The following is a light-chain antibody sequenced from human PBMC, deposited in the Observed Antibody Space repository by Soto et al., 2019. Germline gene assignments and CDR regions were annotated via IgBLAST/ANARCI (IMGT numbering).Light chain of an antibody. V-gene: IGKV1-39*01. J-gene: IGKJ1*01. CDR3: QQRYSTPHT. CDR1: QRISSY. CDR2: AAS. Sequence: DIQMTQSPSSLSASVGDRVTITCRASQRISSYLNWYQQKPGKAPKPLIYAASSLKSGVPSRFSGSGSGTDFTLTISSLQPEDFATYYCQQRYSTPHTFGQGTKVEIK.